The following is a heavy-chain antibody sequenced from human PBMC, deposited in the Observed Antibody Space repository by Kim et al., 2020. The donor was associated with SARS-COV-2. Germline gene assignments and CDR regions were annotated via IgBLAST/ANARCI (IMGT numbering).Heavy chain of an antibody. CDR1: GGSISSDY. D-gene: IGHD2-15*01. CDR3: ARRGLGNCSGGSCYSGFDY. J-gene: IGHJ4*02. CDR2: IYYSGST. V-gene: IGHV4-59*08. Sequence: SETLSLTCTVSGGSISSDYWSWIRQPPGKGLEWIGYIYYSGSTNYNPSLKSRVTISVDTSKNQFSLKLSSVTAADTAVYYCARRGLGNCSGGSCYSGFDYWGQGTLVTVSS.